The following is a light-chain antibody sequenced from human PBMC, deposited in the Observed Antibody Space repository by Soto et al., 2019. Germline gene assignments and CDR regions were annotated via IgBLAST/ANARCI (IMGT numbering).Light chain of an antibody. Sequence: QLVLTQSPSASASLGASVTLTCTLSSEHSSYAIAWHQQQPEKGPRYVMIVYSDGRHRKGDGIPDRFSGSSSGAERYLTISSLQSEDEADYYCQTWATGIRLFGGGTKLTVL. CDR1: SEHSSYA. J-gene: IGLJ2*01. CDR3: QTWATGIRL. CDR2: VYSDGRH. V-gene: IGLV4-69*01.